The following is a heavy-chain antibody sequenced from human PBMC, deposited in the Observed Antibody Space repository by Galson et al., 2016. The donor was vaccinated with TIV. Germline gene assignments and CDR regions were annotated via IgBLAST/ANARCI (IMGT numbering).Heavy chain of an antibody. CDR3: ARGRGIYDSRGYFLFDH. CDR2: IVPMFGTT. V-gene: IGHV1-69*13. D-gene: IGHD3-22*01. Sequence: SVKVSCKASGVTFSYFAFSWVRQAPGQGLEWMGGIVPMFGTTNYAQKFQGRVTISADESTTTAYLALSSLRSEDTAVYYCARGRGIYDSRGYFLFDHWGQGTLVTVSS. J-gene: IGHJ5*02. CDR1: GVTFSYFA.